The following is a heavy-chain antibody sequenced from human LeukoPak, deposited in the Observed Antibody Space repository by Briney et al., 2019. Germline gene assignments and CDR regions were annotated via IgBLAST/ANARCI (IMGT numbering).Heavy chain of an antibody. CDR1: GGSFSGYY. Sequence: SETLSLTCAVYGGSFSGYYWSLIRQPPGKGLEWIGEINHSGSTNYNPSLKSRVTISVDTSKNQFSLKLSSVTAADTTVYYCARGVTRYYFDYWGQGTLVTVSS. D-gene: IGHD2-21*02. CDR3: ARGVTRYYFDY. J-gene: IGHJ4*02. CDR2: INHSGST. V-gene: IGHV4-34*01.